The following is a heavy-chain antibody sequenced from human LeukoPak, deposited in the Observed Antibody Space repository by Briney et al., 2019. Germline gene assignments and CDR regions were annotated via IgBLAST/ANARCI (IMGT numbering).Heavy chain of an antibody. CDR1: VGSICSGCYY. V-gene: IGHV4-31*03. Sequence: SETLSLTCTVSVGSICSGCYYWNWIRQHPGKGLEWIGYIFYGGTSYNPSLKSRVTISVDTSKNQFSLKLSSVTAADTAVYYCARAEGMDVWGQGTTITVSS. CDR3: ARAEGMDV. J-gene: IGHJ6*02. CDR2: IFYGGT.